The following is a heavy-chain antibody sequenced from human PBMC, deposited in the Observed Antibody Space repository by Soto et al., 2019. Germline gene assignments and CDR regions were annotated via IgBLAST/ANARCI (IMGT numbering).Heavy chain of an antibody. CDR1: GYTFTGYY. J-gene: IGHJ3*02. Sequence: QVQLVQSGAEVKKPGASVKVSCKASGYTFTGYYLHWVRQAPGQGLEWMGWINPNSGGTNYAQKFQGRVTMTRDTSTSTVYMELSSLRSEDTAVYYCARDLTVVVKWAFDIWGQGTMVTVSS. V-gene: IGHV1-2*02. CDR2: INPNSGGT. CDR3: ARDLTVVVKWAFDI. D-gene: IGHD3-22*01.